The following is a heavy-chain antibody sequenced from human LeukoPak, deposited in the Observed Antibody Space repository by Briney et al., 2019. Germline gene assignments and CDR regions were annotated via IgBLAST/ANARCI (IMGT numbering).Heavy chain of an antibody. Sequence: PSETLSLTCAVYGGSFSSYYWSWIRQPPGKGLEWIGEINHSGSTNYNPSLKSRVTISVDTSKNQFSLKLSSVTAADTAVYYCARGRAYFDWLQKPKYYFDYWGQGTLVTVSS. D-gene: IGHD3-9*01. CDR1: GGSFSSYY. V-gene: IGHV4-34*01. CDR2: INHSGST. CDR3: ARGRAYFDWLQKPKYYFDY. J-gene: IGHJ4*02.